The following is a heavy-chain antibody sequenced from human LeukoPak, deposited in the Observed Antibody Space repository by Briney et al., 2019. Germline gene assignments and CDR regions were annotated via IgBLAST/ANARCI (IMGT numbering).Heavy chain of an antibody. Sequence: TGGSLRLSCAASGFSVSNTYMSWVRQAPGQGLEWVSVIYSGDSGVSTYYADSVKGRFTISRHNSKNTLYLQMSSLRAEDTAVYFCARSAARLRYYYAMDVWGQGTTVTVCS. CDR2: IYSGDSGVST. D-gene: IGHD6-6*01. CDR1: GFSVSNTY. V-gene: IGHV3-53*04. J-gene: IGHJ6*02. CDR3: ARSAARLRYYYAMDV.